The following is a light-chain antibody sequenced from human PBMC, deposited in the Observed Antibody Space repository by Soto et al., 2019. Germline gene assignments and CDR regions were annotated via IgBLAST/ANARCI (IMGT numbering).Light chain of an antibody. CDR1: QSVSSN. Sequence: EIRVSQSPATLSVSTGERATLSCRASQSVSSNLAWYQQKPGQAPRLLIYGASTRATGIPARFSGSGSGTEFTLTISSLQSEDFAVYYCQQYNNWPPITFAQGTRLAIK. J-gene: IGKJ5*01. V-gene: IGKV3-15*01. CDR2: GAS. CDR3: QQYNNWPPIT.